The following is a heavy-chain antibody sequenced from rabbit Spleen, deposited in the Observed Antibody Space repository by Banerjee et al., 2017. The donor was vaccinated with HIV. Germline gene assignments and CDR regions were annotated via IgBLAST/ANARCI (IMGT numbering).Heavy chain of an antibody. Sequence: QEQLVESGGGLVQPGGSLKLSCKASGFDFSGYGVSWVRQAPGKGLEWIGYIDPIFGSTYYASWVNGRFTISSHNAQNTLYLQLNSLTAADTATYFCVRGASSSGYHPWGPGTLVTVS. CDR3: VRGASSSGYHP. CDR2: IDPIFGST. D-gene: IGHD1-1*01. V-gene: IGHV1S47*01. J-gene: IGHJ6*02. CDR1: GFDFSGYG.